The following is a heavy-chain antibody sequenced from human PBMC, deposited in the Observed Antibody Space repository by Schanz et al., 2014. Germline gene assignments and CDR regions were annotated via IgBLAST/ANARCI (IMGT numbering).Heavy chain of an antibody. CDR2: INSVGSNT. V-gene: IGHV3-74*01. Sequence: VQLVESGGGVVQPGRSLRLSCAASGFTFSSHWMHWVRQDPGKGLVWVARINSVGSNTDYTDSVTGRFTISRDNSKNTLFLQMNSLRVEDSAIYYCAKDISDTSGKDDYWGQGTLVTVSS. CDR3: AKDISDTSGKDDY. J-gene: IGHJ4*02. D-gene: IGHD3-22*01. CDR1: GFTFSSHW.